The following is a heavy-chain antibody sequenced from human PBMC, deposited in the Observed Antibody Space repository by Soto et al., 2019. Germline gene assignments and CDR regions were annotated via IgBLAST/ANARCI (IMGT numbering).Heavy chain of an antibody. CDR3: GRGRSGEIVVFY. J-gene: IGHJ4*02. Sequence: QVQLVQSGAEVKESGASVKVSCKTSGYTFTGHYIHWVRQAPGQSPEWVGEIGPKSGDTRYAQKFQGKVTMSQDTSITAVYMELTNLSPDDTAVYYCGRGRSGEIVVFYWGQGTLVTVHS. CDR1: GYTFTGHY. V-gene: IGHV1-2*02. CDR2: IGPKSGDT. D-gene: IGHD5-12*01.